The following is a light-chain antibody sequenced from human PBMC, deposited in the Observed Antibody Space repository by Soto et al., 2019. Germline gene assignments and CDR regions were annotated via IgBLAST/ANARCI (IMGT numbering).Light chain of an antibody. J-gene: IGLJ2*01. CDR2: DVS. V-gene: IGLV2-14*03. Sequence: QSVLTQPASVSGSPGQSITISCSGTSSDVGGYDYVSWYQQHPGKAPKLMIYDVSHRPSGASNRFSGSKSGNTASLTISGLQAEDEADYYCISYTSSSTVVFGGGTKVTVL. CDR3: ISYTSSSTVV. CDR1: SSDVGGYDY.